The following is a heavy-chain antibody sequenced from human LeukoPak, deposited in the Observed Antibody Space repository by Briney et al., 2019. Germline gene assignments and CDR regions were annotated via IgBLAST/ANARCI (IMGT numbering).Heavy chain of an antibody. CDR1: GGSIDRSSYY. J-gene: IGHJ5*02. V-gene: IGHV4-39*01. Sequence: SETLSLTCTVSGGSIDRSSYYWGWIRQPPGKGPEWIGSTYYSGNTYYNSSLKSRITISVNTTKNQVALKLSSVTAADTAVYYCARVRGPDGWFAPWGQGTLVSVSS. CDR2: TYYSGNT. CDR3: ARVRGPDGWFAP.